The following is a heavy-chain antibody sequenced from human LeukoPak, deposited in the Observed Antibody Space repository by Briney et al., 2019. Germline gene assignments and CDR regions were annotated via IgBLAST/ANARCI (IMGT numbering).Heavy chain of an antibody. D-gene: IGHD5-12*01. CDR1: GYTFTSYD. CDR2: MNPNSGNT. CDR3: ARGLWGYSGYESLHYYYYYYMDV. J-gene: IGHJ6*03. Sequence: GASVKVSCKASGYTFTSYDINWVRQATGQGLEWMGWMNPNSGNTGYAQKFQGRVTMTRNTSISTAYMELSSLRSEDTAVYYCARGLWGYSGYESLHYYYYYYMDVWGKGTTVTISS. V-gene: IGHV1-8*01.